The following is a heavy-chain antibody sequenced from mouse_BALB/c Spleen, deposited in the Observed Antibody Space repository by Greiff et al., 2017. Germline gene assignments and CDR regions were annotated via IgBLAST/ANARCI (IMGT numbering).Heavy chain of an antibody. Sequence: VQLQQSGAELMKPGASVKISCKATGYTFSSYWIEWVKQRPGHGLEWIGEILPGSGSTNYNEKFKGKATFTADTSSNTAYMQLSSLTSEDSAVYYCARRRSGKDFDVWGAGTTVTVSS. CDR2: ILPGSGST. V-gene: IGHV1-9*01. J-gene: IGHJ1*01. CDR3: ARRRSGKDFDV. D-gene: IGHD1-1*01. CDR1: GYTFSSYW.